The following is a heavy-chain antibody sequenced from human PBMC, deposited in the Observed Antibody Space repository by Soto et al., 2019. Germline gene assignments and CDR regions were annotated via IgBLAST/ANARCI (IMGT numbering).Heavy chain of an antibody. V-gene: IGHV3-30*18. CDR2: ISYDGSNK. J-gene: IGHJ3*02. CDR3: AKDGLWSLPQIGSSVVGAFDI. D-gene: IGHD2-2*01. Sequence: ESGGGVVQPGRSLRLSCAASGFTFSSYGMHWVRQAPGKGLEWVAVISYDGSNKYYADSVKGRFTISRDNSKNTLYLQMNSLRAEDTAVYYCAKDGLWSLPQIGSSVVGAFDIWGQGTMVTVSS. CDR1: GFTFSSYG.